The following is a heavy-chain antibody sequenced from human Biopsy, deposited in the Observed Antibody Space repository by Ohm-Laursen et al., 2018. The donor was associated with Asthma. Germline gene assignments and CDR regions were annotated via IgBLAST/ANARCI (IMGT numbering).Heavy chain of an antibody. CDR3: ARGQKSAGDRWFDP. J-gene: IGHJ5*02. D-gene: IGHD6-13*01. CDR2: INPNSGGT. CDR1: GYTFIGSH. V-gene: IGHV1-2*06. Sequence: SVKVSCKTSGYTFIGSHIHWVRQAPGQGLEWLGRINPNSGGTNFAQKFQGRVTMTRDTSISTAYMELSRLRSDDTAVYYCARGQKSAGDRWFDPWGQGTLVTVSS.